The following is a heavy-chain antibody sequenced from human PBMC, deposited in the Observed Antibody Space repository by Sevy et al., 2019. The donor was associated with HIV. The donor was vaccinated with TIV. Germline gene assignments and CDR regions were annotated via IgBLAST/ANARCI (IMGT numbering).Heavy chain of an antibody. Sequence: GESLKISCKGSGYSFTSYWISWVRQMPGKGLEWMGRIDPSDSYTNYSPSFQGHVTISADKSISTAYLQWSSLKASDTAMYYCARLGIVVVVEDAFDIWGQGTMVTVSS. J-gene: IGHJ3*02. D-gene: IGHD2-15*01. CDR2: IDPSDSYT. CDR3: ARLGIVVVVEDAFDI. CDR1: GYSFTSYW. V-gene: IGHV5-10-1*01.